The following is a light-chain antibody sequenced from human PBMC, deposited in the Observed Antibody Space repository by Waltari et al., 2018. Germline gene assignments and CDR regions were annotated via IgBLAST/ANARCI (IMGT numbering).Light chain of an antibody. CDR3: QRYNGASWT. CDR1: QSVSSN. V-gene: IGKV3-15*01. Sequence: EIVITQSPATLSVSPGERATLSCRASQSVSSNLAWYQQKPGQAPRLLIYGASTRATGIPARFSGSGSGTEVTLTISSLQSEDVATYYCQRYNGASWTFGQGTKVEIK. CDR2: GAS. J-gene: IGKJ1*01.